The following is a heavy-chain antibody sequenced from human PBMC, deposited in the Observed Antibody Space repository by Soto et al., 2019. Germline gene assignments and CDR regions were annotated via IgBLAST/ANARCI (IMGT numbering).Heavy chain of an antibody. D-gene: IGHD3-9*01. J-gene: IGHJ4*02. CDR3: AKGRRDDTLTGFYLTYFDY. V-gene: IGHV3-23*01. Sequence: EVQLLESGGGLVQPGSSLRLSCAASGFTFSNYAMSWVRQTPGGGLEWVSSISGSGGSTFYADSVKGRFTISRDNPKNTLYLQMNSLRADDPAVYYCAKGRRDDTLTGFYLTYFDYWGRGTLVTVPS. CDR2: ISGSGGST. CDR1: GFTFSNYA.